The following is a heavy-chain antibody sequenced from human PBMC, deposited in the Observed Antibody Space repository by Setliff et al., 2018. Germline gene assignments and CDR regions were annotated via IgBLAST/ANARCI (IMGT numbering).Heavy chain of an antibody. V-gene: IGHV1-69*05. Sequence: SVKVSCKVSGDSFSNYAISWVRQAPGQGLEWMGGLIPMFGTPGYAQKFQDRVTITTDESTSTAYMELNSLTSEDTAVYYCARSPALLGIVYLDPWGQGTRVTVSS. D-gene: IGHD2-15*01. CDR2: LIPMFGTP. CDR1: GDSFSNYA. J-gene: IGHJ5*02. CDR3: ARSPALLGIVYLDP.